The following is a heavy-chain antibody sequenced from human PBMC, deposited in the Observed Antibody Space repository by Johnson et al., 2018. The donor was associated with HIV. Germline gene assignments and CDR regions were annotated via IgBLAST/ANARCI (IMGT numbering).Heavy chain of an antibody. D-gene: IGHD3-22*01. CDR3: ARDRPIAPFDI. Sequence: QMLLVESGGGLVKPGRSLRLSCAASGFVFSSYAMHWVHQAPGKGLEWVALISYDGSNKNYADSVKGRFTISRDNSKNTLYLQMNSLRAEDTAVYYCARDRPIAPFDIWGQGTMVTVSS. CDR2: ISYDGSNK. V-gene: IGHV3-30-3*01. CDR1: GFVFSSYA. J-gene: IGHJ3*02.